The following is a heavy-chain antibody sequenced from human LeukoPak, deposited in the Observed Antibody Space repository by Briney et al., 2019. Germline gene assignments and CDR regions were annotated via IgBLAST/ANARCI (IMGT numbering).Heavy chain of an antibody. Sequence: GGSLRLSCAASGFTVSSNYMSWVRQAPGKGLEWVSVIYSGGSTYYADSVKGRFTISRDNSKNTLCLQMNSLRAEDTAVYYCAGSGLNYGDHAFDIWGRGTMVTVSS. CDR2: IYSGGST. V-gene: IGHV3-66*02. J-gene: IGHJ3*02. CDR1: GFTVSSNY. CDR3: AGSGLNYGDHAFDI. D-gene: IGHD4-17*01.